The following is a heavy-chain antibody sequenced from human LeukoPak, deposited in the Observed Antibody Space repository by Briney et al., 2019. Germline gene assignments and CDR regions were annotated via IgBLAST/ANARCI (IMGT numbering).Heavy chain of an antibody. Sequence: GGSLRLSCAASGFSFTKYAMSWVRQAPGKGLEWVSGMSSRGDSTDYADSVKGRFTISRDNSKNTLYLQMDSLRVEDTAVFCAKVSFDGGVIPYFDSWGQGTVATVSS. CDR1: GFSFTKYA. CDR3: AKVSFDGGVIPYFDS. D-gene: IGHD3-16*02. J-gene: IGHJ4*02. V-gene: IGHV3-23*01. CDR2: MSSRGDST.